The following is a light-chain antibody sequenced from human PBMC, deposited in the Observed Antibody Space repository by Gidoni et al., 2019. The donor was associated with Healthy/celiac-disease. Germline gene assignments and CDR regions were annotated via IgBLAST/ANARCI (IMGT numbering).Light chain of an antibody. CDR3: QSYDSSNRGV. V-gene: IGLV6-57*02. CDR1: SGSIASNY. J-gene: IGLJ2*01. Sequence: NFMLTQRHSVSESPGKTVTIACTGSSGSIASNYVQWYQQRPGSAPTTVIYEDNQRPSGVPDRFSGSIDSSSNSASLTISGLKTEDEADYYCQSYDSSNRGVFGGGTKLTVL. CDR2: EDN.